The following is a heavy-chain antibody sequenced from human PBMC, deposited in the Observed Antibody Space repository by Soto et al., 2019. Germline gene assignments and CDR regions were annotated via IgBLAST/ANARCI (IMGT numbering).Heavy chain of an antibody. CDR1: GFSLSSTRMA. CDR3: AHIVVAGLGYYFDD. CDR2: IYWVDDK. V-gene: IGHV2-5*02. J-gene: IGHJ4*02. Sequence: QITLKESGPTLVKPTQTLTLTCTFSGFSLSSTRMAVGWIRQPPGKALEWLALIYWVDDKRYSPVLKSRLTITKDPSTNPMVLTMSNMDPVDTARYYCAHIVVAGLGYYFDDWGQGTLVTVSS. D-gene: IGHD6-19*01.